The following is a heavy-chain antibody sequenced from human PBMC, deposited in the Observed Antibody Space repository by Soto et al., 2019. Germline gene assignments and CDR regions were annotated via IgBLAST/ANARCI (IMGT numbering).Heavy chain of an antibody. V-gene: IGHV3-48*01. Sequence: EVQLVESGGGLVQPGGSLRLSCAASGFTFSSYSMNWVRQAPGKGLEWVSYISSSSSTIYYADSVKGRFTISRDNAKNSLYLQMNSLRAEDTAVYYCARDSRTYYYGSGSFDPWGQGTLVTVSS. CDR3: ARDSRTYYYGSGSFDP. CDR2: ISSSSSTI. D-gene: IGHD3-10*01. CDR1: GFTFSSYS. J-gene: IGHJ5*02.